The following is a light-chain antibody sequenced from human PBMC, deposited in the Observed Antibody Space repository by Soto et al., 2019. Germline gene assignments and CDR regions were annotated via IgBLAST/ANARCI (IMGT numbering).Light chain of an antibody. Sequence: QSVLTQPPSVSGSPGQSVTISCTGTSSDVGSYNRVSWYQQPPGTAPKLIIFEVSDRPSGVPDRFSGSKSGNTASLTISGLQAEDEAEYYCSSYTSSSTLVFGGGTKLTVL. CDR1: SSDVGSYNR. V-gene: IGLV2-18*02. J-gene: IGLJ2*01. CDR2: EVS. CDR3: SSYTSSSTLV.